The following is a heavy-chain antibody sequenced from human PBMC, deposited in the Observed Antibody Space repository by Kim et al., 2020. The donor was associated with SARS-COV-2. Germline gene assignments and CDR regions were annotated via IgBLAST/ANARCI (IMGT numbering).Heavy chain of an antibody. Sequence: GESLKISCKGSGYSFTSYWIGWVRQMPGKGLEWMGLIYPGDSDTRYSPSFQGQVTISADKSISTAYLQWSSLKASDTAMYYCARYYYGSGSVFNWFDPWGQGTLVTVSS. CDR2: IYPGDSDT. V-gene: IGHV5-51*01. D-gene: IGHD3-10*01. J-gene: IGHJ5*02. CDR3: ARYYYGSGSVFNWFDP. CDR1: GYSFTSYW.